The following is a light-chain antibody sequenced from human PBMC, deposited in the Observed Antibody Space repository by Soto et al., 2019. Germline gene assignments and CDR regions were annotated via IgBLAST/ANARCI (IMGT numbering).Light chain of an antibody. CDR2: ATS. CDR1: QDIRSY. CDR3: QQGYTSRWT. Sequence: DIQMTQSPSSLSASVGDRVTITCRAGQDIRSYLNWYQQKPGKAPQLLIYATSFLQIGVPSRFSASGSGTDFSHVITDLQLEDSATYYCQQGYTSRWTSGQGTKVEI. J-gene: IGKJ1*01. V-gene: IGKV1-39*01.